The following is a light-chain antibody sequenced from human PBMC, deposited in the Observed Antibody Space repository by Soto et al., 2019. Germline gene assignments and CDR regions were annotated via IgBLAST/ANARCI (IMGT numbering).Light chain of an antibody. CDR2: GNS. CDR1: SSNIGAGYD. J-gene: IGLJ3*02. Sequence: QSVLTQPPSVSGAPGQRVTISCTGSSSNIGAGYDVHWYQQLPGTAPKLLIYGNSNRPSGVPDRFSGSKSGTSASLAITGLQAYDDSDYSCHSYDRSLSGPVFGGGTKLTVL. V-gene: IGLV1-40*01. CDR3: HSYDRSLSGPV.